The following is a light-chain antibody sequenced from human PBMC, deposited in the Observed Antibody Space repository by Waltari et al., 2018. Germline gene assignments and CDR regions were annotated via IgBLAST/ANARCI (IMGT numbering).Light chain of an antibody. CDR2: EAS. CDR3: QKYTSAPRT. J-gene: IGKJ3*01. CDR1: QDISHY. Sequence: DIQMTQSPSSLSAFVGDRVTITCRASQDISHYLAWYQQRPGQVPRLLIYEASTLQSGVPSRFSGSGSGTDFTLTISSLQPEDVATYYCQKYTSAPRTFDPGTKIEIK. V-gene: IGKV1-27*01.